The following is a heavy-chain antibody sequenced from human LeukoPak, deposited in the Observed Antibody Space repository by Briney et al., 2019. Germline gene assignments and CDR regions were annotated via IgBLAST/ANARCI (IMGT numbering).Heavy chain of an antibody. CDR2: INHSGST. D-gene: IGHD3-22*01. CDR3: ARDRFYYDSSGYYREPNDY. Sequence: SETLSLTCAVYGGSFSGYYWSWIRQPPGKGLEWIGEINHSGSTNYNPSLKSRVTISVDTSKNQFSLKLSSVTAADTAVYYCARDRFYYDSSGYYREPNDYWGQGTLVTVSS. J-gene: IGHJ4*02. CDR1: GGSFSGYY. V-gene: IGHV4-34*01.